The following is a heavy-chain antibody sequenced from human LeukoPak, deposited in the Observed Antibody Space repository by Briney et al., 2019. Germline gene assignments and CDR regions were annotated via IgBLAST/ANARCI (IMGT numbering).Heavy chain of an antibody. CDR2: ISYDGSNK. CDR1: GFTFSSYV. D-gene: IGHD3-22*01. J-gene: IGHJ4*02. CDR3: AKDQDSSGYNY. Sequence: GGSLRLSCAASGFTFSSYVMHWVRQAPGKGLEWVAVISYDGSNKYYADSVKGRFTISRDNSKNTLYLQMNSLRAEDTAVYYCAKDQDSSGYNYWGQETLVTVSS. V-gene: IGHV3-30*18.